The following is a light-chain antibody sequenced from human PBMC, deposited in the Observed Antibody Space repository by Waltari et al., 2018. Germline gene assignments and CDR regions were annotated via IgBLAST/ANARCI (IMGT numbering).Light chain of an antibody. J-gene: IGKJ1*01. CDR1: QGINSW. Sequence: IQMTQSPSSLSASVGDKDTITCRASQGINSWLAWYQQKPGKAPKLLIYDASSLQSGVPSRFSGSGSGTDYTLTISSLQPEDFATYYCQQGYNTPRRFGQGTKVEIK. V-gene: IGKV1-12*01. CDR2: DAS. CDR3: QQGYNTPRR.